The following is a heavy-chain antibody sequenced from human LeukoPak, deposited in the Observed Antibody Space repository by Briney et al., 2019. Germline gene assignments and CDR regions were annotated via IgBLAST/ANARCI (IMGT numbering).Heavy chain of an antibody. Sequence: SETLSLTCTVSGDSISNYYWSWIRQPPGKGLEWIGYIYYSGTTNYNPSLKSRVTISVDTSKNQFSLKLSSVTAADTAVYYCARGVYVILTGYTPGNWFDPWGQGTLVTVSS. CDR2: IYYSGTT. D-gene: IGHD3-9*01. CDR3: ARGVYVILTGYTPGNWFDP. V-gene: IGHV4-59*08. J-gene: IGHJ5*02. CDR1: GDSISNYY.